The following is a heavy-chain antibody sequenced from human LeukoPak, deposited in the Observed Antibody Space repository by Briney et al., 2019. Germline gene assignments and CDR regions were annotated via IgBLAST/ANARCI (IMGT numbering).Heavy chain of an antibody. D-gene: IGHD2-15*01. V-gene: IGHV3-23*01. CDR3: AKNVVVKRYIDY. CDR1: GLTFSNHA. Sequence: PGGSLRLSCAASGLTFSNHAMSWVRQTPGKGLQWVSVISGSGRTTEYADSVKGRFTISRDNSKNTLSLQMNSLRVEDTAIYCCAKNVVVKRYIDYWGQGTLVTVSS. J-gene: IGHJ4*02. CDR2: ISGSGRTT.